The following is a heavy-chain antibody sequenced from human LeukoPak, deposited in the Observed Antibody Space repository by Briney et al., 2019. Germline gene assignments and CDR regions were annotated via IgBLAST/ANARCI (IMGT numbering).Heavy chain of an antibody. Sequence: GGSLRLSCAASGFTFSSYWMSWVRQAPGKGLEWVANIKQDGSEKYYVDSVKGRFTISRDNAKNTLYLQMNSLRAEDTAVYYCAGSSSSMYYFDYWGQGTLVTVSS. V-gene: IGHV3-7*01. CDR3: AGSSSSMYYFDY. CDR1: GFTFSSYW. D-gene: IGHD6-6*01. CDR2: IKQDGSEK. J-gene: IGHJ4*02.